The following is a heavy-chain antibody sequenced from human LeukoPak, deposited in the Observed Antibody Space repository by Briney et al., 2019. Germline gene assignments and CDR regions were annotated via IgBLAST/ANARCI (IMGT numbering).Heavy chain of an antibody. CDR3: AREGSGSYQDTHYYYYYYMDV. D-gene: IGHD3-10*01. CDR2: ISSSGSTI. J-gene: IGHJ6*03. CDR1: GFTFSSYE. Sequence: GGSLRLSCAASGFTFSSYEMNWVRQAPGKGLEWVSYISSSGSTIYYADSVKGRFTISRDNAKNSLYLQMNSLRAEDTAVYYCAREGSGSYQDTHYYYYYYMDVWGKGTTVTISS. V-gene: IGHV3-48*03.